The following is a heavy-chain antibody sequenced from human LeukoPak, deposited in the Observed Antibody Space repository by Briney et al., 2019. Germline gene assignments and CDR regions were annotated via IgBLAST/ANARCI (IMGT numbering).Heavy chain of an antibody. CDR2: ISSTGTTI. J-gene: IGHJ6*03. Sequence: GGSLILSCAASGFTFSSYEMNWVRQAPGKGLEWGSYISSTGTTIYYADSVKGRFTISRDNAKNSLYLQMNSLRAEDTAVYYCARVHSSSWSDYYYYYMDVWGKGTTVTVSS. D-gene: IGHD6-13*01. CDR1: GFTFSSYE. CDR3: ARVHSSSWSDYYYYYMDV. V-gene: IGHV3-48*03.